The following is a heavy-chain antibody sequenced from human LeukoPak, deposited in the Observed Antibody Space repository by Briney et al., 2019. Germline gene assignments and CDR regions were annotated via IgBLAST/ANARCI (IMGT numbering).Heavy chain of an antibody. Sequence: GGSLRLSCAASGFTFSSYWMSWVRQAPGKGLEWVANIKQDGSEKYYVDSVKGRFTISRDNAKNSLYLQMNSLRAEDTAVYYCARDSGSSWYYNWFDPWGQGTLVTVPS. CDR2: IKQDGSEK. CDR3: ARDSGSSWYYNWFDP. J-gene: IGHJ5*02. D-gene: IGHD6-13*01. V-gene: IGHV3-7*01. CDR1: GFTFSSYW.